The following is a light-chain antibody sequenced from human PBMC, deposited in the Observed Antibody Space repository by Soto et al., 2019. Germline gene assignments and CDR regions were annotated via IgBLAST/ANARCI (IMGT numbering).Light chain of an antibody. CDR1: QSVNSD. V-gene: IGKV3-15*01. CDR3: QQYNNWPPLT. CDR2: DAS. J-gene: IGKJ4*01. Sequence: EIVMTQSPATLSVSPGERATLSCRASQSVNSDLAWYQQKPGQAPRLLIYDASTGATGIPARFSGVGSGTEFTLTISSRQSEDFAVYYCQQYNNWPPLTFGGGTKVEI.